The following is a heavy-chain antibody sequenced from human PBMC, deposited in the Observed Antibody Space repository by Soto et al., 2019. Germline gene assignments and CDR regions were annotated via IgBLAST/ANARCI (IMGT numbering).Heavy chain of an antibody. V-gene: IGHV3-53*02. CDR3: ARDWGSEWLSGALDL. Sequence: EVQLVETGGDLIQWGGSLRLSCAASGFTVSSNYMSWVRQAPGKGLEWVSVTYIGGKSYYADSVMGRFTISRDTSKNTMFLQMNNLRGEDTAVYYCARDWGSEWLSGALDLWGQGTMVTVSS. J-gene: IGHJ3*01. CDR1: GFTVSSNY. D-gene: IGHD3-16*01. CDR2: TYIGGKS.